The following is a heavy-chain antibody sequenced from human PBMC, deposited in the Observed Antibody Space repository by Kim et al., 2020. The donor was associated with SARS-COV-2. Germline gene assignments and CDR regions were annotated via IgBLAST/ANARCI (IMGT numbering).Heavy chain of an antibody. CDR3: ASLFIAAGREGY. J-gene: IGHJ4*02. CDR2: ISSSSSYI. D-gene: IGHD6-13*01. V-gene: IGHV3-21*01. Sequence: GGSLRLSCAASGFTFSSYSMNWVRQAPGKGLEWVSSISSSSSYIYYADSVKGRFTISRDNAKNSLYLQMNSLRAEDTAVYYCASLFIAAGREGYWGQGTLFTFSS. CDR1: GFTFSSYS.